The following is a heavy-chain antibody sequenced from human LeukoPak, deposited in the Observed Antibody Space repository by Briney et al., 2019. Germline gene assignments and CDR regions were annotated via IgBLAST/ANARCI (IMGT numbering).Heavy chain of an antibody. CDR1: GGTFSSYT. D-gene: IGHD3-22*01. V-gene: IGHV1-69*04. Sequence: SVKVSCKASGGTFSSYTIRWVRQAPGQGLEWMGRIIPILGIANYAQKFQGRVTITADKSTSTAYMELSSLRSEVTAVYYCARETYYNAFDIWGQGTMVTVSS. CDR2: IIPILGIA. CDR3: ARETYYNAFDI. J-gene: IGHJ3*02.